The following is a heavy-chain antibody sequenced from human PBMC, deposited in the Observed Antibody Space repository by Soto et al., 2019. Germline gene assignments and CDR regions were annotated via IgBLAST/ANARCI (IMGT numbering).Heavy chain of an antibody. V-gene: IGHV5-51*01. D-gene: IGHD6-19*01. CDR3: ARRRIAVGNYYYGMDV. CDR2: IYPGDSDT. CDR1: GYSFTSYW. Sequence: PGESLKISCKGSGYSFTSYWIGWVRQMPGKGLEWMGIIYPGDSDTRYSPSFQGQVTISADKSISTAYLQWSSLKASDTAMYYCARRRIAVGNYYYGMDVWGQGTKVTVSS. J-gene: IGHJ6*02.